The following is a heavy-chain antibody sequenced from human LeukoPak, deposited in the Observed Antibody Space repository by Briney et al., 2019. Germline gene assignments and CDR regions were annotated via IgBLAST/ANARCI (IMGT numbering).Heavy chain of an antibody. CDR3: ARDRSWGSQCYFDY. CDR2: IWYDGSNK. CDR1: EYDVSTNS. V-gene: IGHV3-33*01. J-gene: IGHJ4*02. D-gene: IGHD7-27*01. Sequence: ATSEYDVSTNSVHLVRQGLIKKIEWVGIIWYDGSNKIYAESVKGRFAISRDNSKNTLYLQMNSLRAEDTAVYYCARDRSWGSQCYFDYWGQGTLVTVSS.